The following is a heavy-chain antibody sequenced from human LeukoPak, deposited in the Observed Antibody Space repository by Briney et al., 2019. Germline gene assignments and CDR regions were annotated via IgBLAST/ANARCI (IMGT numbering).Heavy chain of an antibody. J-gene: IGHJ4*02. Sequence: GGSLRLSCAASGFTFSSYAMSWVRQAPGKGLEWVSGISGSGSNTYYTDSVKGRFTISRDNSKNTLHLQMNSLRAEDTALYYCVKDRCDRTTCPEVWGQGTLVTVSS. D-gene: IGHD1-14*01. V-gene: IGHV3-23*01. CDR3: VKDRCDRTTCPEV. CDR2: ISGSGSNT. CDR1: GFTFSSYA.